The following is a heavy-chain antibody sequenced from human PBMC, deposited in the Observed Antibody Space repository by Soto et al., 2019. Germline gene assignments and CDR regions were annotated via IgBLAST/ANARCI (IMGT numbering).Heavy chain of an antibody. V-gene: IGHV3-33*01. J-gene: IGHJ4*02. D-gene: IGHD2-15*01. CDR3: ASGDCSGGSCYPLEY. CDR2: IWYDGSNK. Sequence: QVQLVESGGGVVQPGRSLRLSCAASGFTFSSYGMHWVRQAPGKGLEWVAVIWYDGSNKYYADSVKGRFTISRDNSKTTLYLQMNSLRAEDTAVYYCASGDCSGGSCYPLEYWGQGTLVTVSS. CDR1: GFTFSSYG.